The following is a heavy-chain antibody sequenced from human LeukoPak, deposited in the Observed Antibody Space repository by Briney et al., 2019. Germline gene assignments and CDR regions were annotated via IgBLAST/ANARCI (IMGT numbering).Heavy chain of an antibody. J-gene: IGHJ5*02. CDR3: ARPRRLPNNWFDP. Sequence: SETLSLTCTVSGGSISSSSYYWGWIRQPPGTGLEWIGSIYYSGSTYYNPSLKSGVTISVDTSKNQFSLKLSSVTAADTAVYYRARPRRLPNNWFDPWGQGTLVTVSS. V-gene: IGHV4-39*01. CDR2: IYYSGST. D-gene: IGHD5-12*01. CDR1: GGSISSSSYY.